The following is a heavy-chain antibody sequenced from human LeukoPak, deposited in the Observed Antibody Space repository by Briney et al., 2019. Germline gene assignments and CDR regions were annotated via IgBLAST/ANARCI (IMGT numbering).Heavy chain of an antibody. CDR2: ISGSGGRT. J-gene: IGHJ4*02. V-gene: IGHV3-23*01. D-gene: IGHD4-23*01. Sequence: PGGSLRLSCAASGFTFASYAMSWVRQAPGKGLEWVSSISGSGGRTYYADSVKGRFTISRDNSKNTLYLQMNSLRAEDTAVYYCAIGPGGLFEYWGQGTLVTVSS. CDR1: GFTFASYA. CDR3: AIGPGGLFEY.